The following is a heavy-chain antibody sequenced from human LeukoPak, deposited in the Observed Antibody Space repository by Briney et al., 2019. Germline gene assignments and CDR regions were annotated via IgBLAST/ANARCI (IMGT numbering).Heavy chain of an antibody. CDR2: IIHSGAT. Sequence: PSETLSLTCAVYGGSFSGYYWSWIRQPPGKGLEWLGEIIHSGATTYNPSLKSRVTISVDTSKNQFSLKVTSVTAADTAMYYCATFHYYDSSAYFDYWGQGTLVTVSS. D-gene: IGHD3-22*01. CDR1: GGSFSGYY. J-gene: IGHJ4*02. V-gene: IGHV4-34*12. CDR3: ATFHYYDSSAYFDY.